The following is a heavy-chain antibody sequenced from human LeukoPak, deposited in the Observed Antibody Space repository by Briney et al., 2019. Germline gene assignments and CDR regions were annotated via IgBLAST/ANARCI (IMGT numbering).Heavy chain of an antibody. CDR2: TYYRSKWYT. CDR1: GDSVSSNRAA. CDR3: VRGKDGSSGWYYFYAYYTDV. D-gene: IGHD6-13*01. V-gene: IGHV6-1*01. Sequence: SQTLSLTCAISGDSVSSNRAAWNWIRQSPSRGLEWLGRTYYRSKWYTDYAVFVNSRISISADTTKNQFSLQLNSVTHEDTAVYYCVRGKDGSSGWYYFYAYYTDVWGKGTPVTVSS. J-gene: IGHJ6*03.